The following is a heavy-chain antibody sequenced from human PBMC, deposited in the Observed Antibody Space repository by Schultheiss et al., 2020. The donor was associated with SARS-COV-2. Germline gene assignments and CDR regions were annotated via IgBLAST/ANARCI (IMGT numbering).Heavy chain of an antibody. V-gene: IGHV4-59*01. D-gene: IGHD3-10*01. CDR3: ASLVAGDYYYYGMDV. CDR1: GGSISSYY. J-gene: IGHJ6*02. Sequence: SETLSLTCTVSGGSISSYYWSWIRQPPGKGLEWIGYIYYSGSTYYNPSLKSRVTISVDTSKNQFSLKLSSVTAADTAVYYCASLVAGDYYYYGMDVWGQGTTVTVSS. CDR2: IYYSGST.